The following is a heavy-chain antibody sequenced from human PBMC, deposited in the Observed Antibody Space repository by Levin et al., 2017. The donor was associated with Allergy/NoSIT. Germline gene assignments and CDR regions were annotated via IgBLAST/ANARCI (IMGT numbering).Heavy chain of an antibody. D-gene: IGHD3-10*01. J-gene: IGHJ4*02. Sequence: GESLKISCKASGYTFTSYGISWVRQAPGQGLEWMGWISGDSANTKYTQKLKGRVTMTTDTSTSTAYMELRSLRSDDTAVYYCARGYGPGSYLSYWGQGTLVTVSS. CDR2: ISGDSANT. V-gene: IGHV1-18*01. CDR3: ARGYGPGSYLSY. CDR1: GYTFTSYG.